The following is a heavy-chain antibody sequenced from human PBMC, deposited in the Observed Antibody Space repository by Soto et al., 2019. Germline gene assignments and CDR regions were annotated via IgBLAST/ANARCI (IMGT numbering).Heavy chain of an antibody. CDR1: GGSVSSGSYY. D-gene: IGHD3-10*01. CDR2: MYYTGTT. CDR3: ARHNYGSGSTYFDY. J-gene: IGHJ4*02. Sequence: SETLSLTCTVSGGSVSSGSYYWSWIRQPPGKGLEWIGYMYYTGTTNYNPSLKSRVSISVDTSKNQFSLKLNSMTAADTAVYYCARHNYGSGSTYFDYWGQGTLVTVSS. V-gene: IGHV4-61*01.